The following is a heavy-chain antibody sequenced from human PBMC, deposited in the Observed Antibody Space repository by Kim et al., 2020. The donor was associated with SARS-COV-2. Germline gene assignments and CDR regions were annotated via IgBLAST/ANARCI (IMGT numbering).Heavy chain of an antibody. CDR2: IYHSGST. J-gene: IGHJ3*02. D-gene: IGHD3-9*01. CDR1: GGSISSSNW. Sequence: SETLSLTCAVSGGSISSSNWWSWVRQPPGKGLEWIGEIYHSGSTNYNPSLKSRVTISVDKSKNQFSLKLSSVTAADTAVYYCARVRYDILTGPIRAYAFDIWGQGTMVTVSS. CDR3: ARVRYDILTGPIRAYAFDI. V-gene: IGHV4-4*02.